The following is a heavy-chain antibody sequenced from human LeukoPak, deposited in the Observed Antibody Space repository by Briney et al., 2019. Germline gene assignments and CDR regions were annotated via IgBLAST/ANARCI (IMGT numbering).Heavy chain of an antibody. D-gene: IGHD3-22*01. Sequence: PGGSLRLSCAASGFTFSDYYMSWIRQAPGKGLEWVSYISSSGSTIYYADSVKGRFTISRDNAKNSLYLQMNSLRAEDTAVYYCARDFYDSSGYFLWDIWGQGTMVTVSS. V-gene: IGHV3-11*01. CDR2: ISSSGSTI. CDR3: ARDFYDSSGYFLWDI. J-gene: IGHJ3*02. CDR1: GFTFSDYY.